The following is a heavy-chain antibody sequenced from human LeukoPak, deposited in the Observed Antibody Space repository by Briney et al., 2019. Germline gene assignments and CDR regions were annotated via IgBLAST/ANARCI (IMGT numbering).Heavy chain of an antibody. CDR3: ASGYSSDYGGNAY. CDR1: GFTFSSYG. CDR2: ISYDGSNK. D-gene: IGHD4-23*01. V-gene: IGHV3-30*03. Sequence: PGGSLRLPCAASGFTFSSYGMHWVRQAPGKGLEWVAVISYDGSNKYYADSAKGRFTISRDNSKNTLYLQMNSLRAEDTAVYYCASGYSSDYGGNAYWGQGTLVTVSS. J-gene: IGHJ4*02.